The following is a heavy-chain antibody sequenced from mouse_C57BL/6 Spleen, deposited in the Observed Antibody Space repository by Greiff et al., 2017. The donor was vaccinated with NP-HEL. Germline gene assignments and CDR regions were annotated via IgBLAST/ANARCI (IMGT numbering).Heavy chain of an antibody. V-gene: IGHV6-6*01. CDR2: IRNKANNHAT. D-gene: IGHD1-1*01. J-gene: IGHJ4*01. CDR3: TRRVLRYLSLDY. CDR1: GFTFSDAW. Sequence: EVKLVESGGGLVQPGGSMKLSCAASGFTFSDAWMDWVRQSPEKGLEWVAEIRNKANNHATYYAESVKGRFTISRDDSKSSVYLQMNSLRAEDTGIYYCTRRVLRYLSLDYWGQGTSVTVSS.